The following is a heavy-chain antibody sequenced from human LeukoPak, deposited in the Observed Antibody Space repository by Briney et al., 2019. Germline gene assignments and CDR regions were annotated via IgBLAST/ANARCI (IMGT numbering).Heavy chain of an antibody. V-gene: IGHV4-59*01. Sequence: SETLSLTCTVSGGSISGYYWSWIRQPPEKGLEWIGFIYYSGSTRYNSSLKSRVTISVDTSQNQISLKLSSVTAADTAVYYCARYGNLDRSGSYDYWGQGTLVTVSP. CDR2: IYYSGST. J-gene: IGHJ4*02. CDR3: ARYGNLDRSGSYDY. D-gene: IGHD3-10*01. CDR1: GGSISGYY.